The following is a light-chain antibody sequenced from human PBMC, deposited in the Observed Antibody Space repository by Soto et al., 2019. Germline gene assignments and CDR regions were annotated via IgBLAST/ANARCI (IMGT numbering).Light chain of an antibody. Sequence: QSALTQPPSAPGSPGQSVTISCTGTSSDVGAYNYVSWYQQHAGKAPKLVIYEVTKRPSGVPDRFSGSKSANTASLTVSGLQAEDEADYYCSSFASSNTWVFGGGTKVTVL. CDR2: EVT. CDR1: SSDVGAYNY. V-gene: IGLV2-8*01. CDR3: SSFASSNTWV. J-gene: IGLJ3*02.